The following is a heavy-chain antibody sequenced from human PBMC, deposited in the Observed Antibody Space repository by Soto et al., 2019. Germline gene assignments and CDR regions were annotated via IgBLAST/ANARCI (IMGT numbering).Heavy chain of an antibody. V-gene: IGHV4-39*07. J-gene: IGHJ4*02. Sequence: SETLSLTCTVSGGSISTSGDFWGWIRQPPGKGLEWIGTIYYSGSTNYNPSLRSRVTISVDTSKNQFSLKLSSVTAADTAVYYCTRYPSQNWGQGTLVTVSS. CDR1: GGSISTSGDF. CDR3: TRYPSQN. CDR2: IYYSGST.